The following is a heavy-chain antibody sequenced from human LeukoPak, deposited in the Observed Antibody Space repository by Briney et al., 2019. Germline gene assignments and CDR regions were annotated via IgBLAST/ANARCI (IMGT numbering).Heavy chain of an antibody. V-gene: IGHV4-30-2*01. Sequence: SETLSLTCTVSGGSINSDGYYWSWIRQPPGKGLEWIGYIYLSGSTYYNPSLKSRVTISVDRSKNQFSLKLSSVTAADTAVNYCARGENYYDSSGYGNWFDPWGQGTLVTVSS. J-gene: IGHJ5*02. CDR3: ARGENYYDSSGYGNWFDP. D-gene: IGHD3-22*01. CDR2: IYLSGST. CDR1: GGSINSDGYY.